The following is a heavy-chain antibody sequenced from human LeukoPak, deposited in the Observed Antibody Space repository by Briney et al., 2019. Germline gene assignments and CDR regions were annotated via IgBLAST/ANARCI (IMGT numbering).Heavy chain of an antibody. J-gene: IGHJ4*02. CDR2: INHSGGT. D-gene: IGHD5-24*01. CDR3: ARPVEMATIRGGGSFDY. V-gene: IGHV4-34*01. Sequence: NTSETLSLTCAVYGGSFSGYYWSWIRQPPGKGLEWIGEINHSGGTNYNPSLKSRVTISVDTSKNQFSLKLSSVTAADTAVYYCARPVEMATIRGGGSFDYWGQGTLVTVSS. CDR1: GGSFSGYY.